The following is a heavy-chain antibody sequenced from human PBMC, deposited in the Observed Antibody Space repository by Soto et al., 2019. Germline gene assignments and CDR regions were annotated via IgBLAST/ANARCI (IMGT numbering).Heavy chain of an antibody. Sequence: EVQLLESGGGLVQPGGSLRLSCAASGFTFSSYAMRWVRQAPGKGLEWVSAISGSGGSTYYADSVKGRFTISRDNSNNTLYLQMNSLRAEDTAVYYCAKEGYDFWSGYYIKGWFDPWGQGTLVTVSS. CDR1: GFTFSSYA. V-gene: IGHV3-23*01. D-gene: IGHD3-3*01. CDR3: AKEGYDFWSGYYIKGWFDP. CDR2: ISGSGGST. J-gene: IGHJ5*02.